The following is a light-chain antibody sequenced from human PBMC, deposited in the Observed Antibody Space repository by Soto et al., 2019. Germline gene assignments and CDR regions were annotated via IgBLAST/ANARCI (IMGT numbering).Light chain of an antibody. V-gene: IGKV3-20*01. CDR3: QQYFTSPLT. CDR1: QSVSSNY. CDR2: GVS. Sequence: EVVLTRSPGTLSLSQKESATLSCRASQSVSSNYLAWYQQKPGQAPRLLIYGVSTRATGIPDRFSGSGSGTDFSLTICRLEPEDFALYYCQQYFTSPLTFGGGTKVDIK. J-gene: IGKJ4*01.